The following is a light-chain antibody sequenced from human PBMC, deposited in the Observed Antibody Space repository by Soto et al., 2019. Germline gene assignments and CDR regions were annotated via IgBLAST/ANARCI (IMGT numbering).Light chain of an antibody. V-gene: IGKV1-5*01. CDR2: DAS. J-gene: IGKJ5*01. CDR1: QSSTSW. Sequence: MTQSPSNLSASIGDRVTITCRASQSSTSWLAWYQQKPGKAPKLLIYDASSLESGVPSRFSGSGSGTEFTLTISSLQPEDVATYYCQQYNSYSIPFGQGTRLEIK. CDR3: QQYNSYSIP.